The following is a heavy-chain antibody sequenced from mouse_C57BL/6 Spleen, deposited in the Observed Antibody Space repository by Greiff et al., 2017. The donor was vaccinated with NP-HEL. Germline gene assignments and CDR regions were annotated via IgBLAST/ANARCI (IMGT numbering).Heavy chain of an antibody. CDR1: GYAFSSSW. CDR3: ARAGRCPAY. J-gene: IGHJ3*01. Sequence: QVQLQQSGPELVKPGASVKISCKASGYAFSSSWMNWVKQRPGKGLEWIGRIYPGDGDTNYNGKFKGKATLTADKSSSTAYMQLSSLTSEDSAVYFCARAGRCPAYWGQGTLVTVSA. D-gene: IGHD3-3*01. CDR2: IYPGDGDT. V-gene: IGHV1-82*01.